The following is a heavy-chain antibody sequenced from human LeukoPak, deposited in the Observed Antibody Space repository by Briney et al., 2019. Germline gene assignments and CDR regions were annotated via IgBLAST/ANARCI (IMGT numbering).Heavy chain of an antibody. Sequence: GGSLRLSCAASGFTFSDYYMSWIRQAPGKGLEWVSYISSSGSTIYYADSVKGRFTISRDNSKNTLYLQMNSLRAEDTAVYYCARALTDYYDSSGIGAWFDPWGQGTLVTVSS. CDR1: GFTFSDYY. J-gene: IGHJ5*02. V-gene: IGHV3-11*01. CDR2: ISSSGSTI. D-gene: IGHD3-22*01. CDR3: ARALTDYYDSSGIGAWFDP.